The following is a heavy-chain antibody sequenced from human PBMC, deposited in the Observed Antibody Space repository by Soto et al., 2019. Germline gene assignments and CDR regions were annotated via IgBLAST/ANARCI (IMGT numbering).Heavy chain of an antibody. V-gene: IGHV4-31*03. CDR1: GGSISRGGYY. CDR2: IYYSGNT. Sequence: SETLSLTCSVSGGSISRGGYYWSWIRQHPGRGLEWIGYIYYSGNTYYNPSLKSRVTISVDTSKNQFSLKLSAVTAAETAVYYCARGRVGATTDYFDYWGQGTLVTSPQ. J-gene: IGHJ4*02. D-gene: IGHD1-26*01. CDR3: ARGRVGATTDYFDY.